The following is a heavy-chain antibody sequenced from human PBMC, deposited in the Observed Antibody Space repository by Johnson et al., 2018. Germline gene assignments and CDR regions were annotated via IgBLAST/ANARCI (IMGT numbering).Heavy chain of an antibody. D-gene: IGHD4-17*01. CDR2: IWADENHK. CDR1: GFSFSSFS. J-gene: IGHJ4*02. Sequence: QVQLVQSGGGVVQPGTSLRLSCAASGFSFSSFSMHWVRQAPGKGLEWVATIWADENHKYYADAVKGRFTISRDNSQNAVYLQRDSLRDDDTAMCSCVSDYGYYKFDNWGQGTLITVSA. V-gene: IGHV3-33*01. CDR3: VSDYGYYKFDN.